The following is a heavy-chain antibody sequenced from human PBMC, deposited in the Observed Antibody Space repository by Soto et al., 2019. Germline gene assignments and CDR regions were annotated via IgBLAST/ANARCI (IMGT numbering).Heavy chain of an antibody. CDR2: ISGSGLST. V-gene: IGHV3-23*01. D-gene: IGHD3-3*01. CDR1: GFTFATYA. Sequence: PGGSLRLSCAASGFTFATYAMNWVRQAPGKGLEWVSGISGSGLSTYYADSLKGRFTISRDNSKNTLYYCARDRSLNFAVPPYGMDVWGPGTTVTVSS. CDR3: MDV. J-gene: IGHJ6*02.